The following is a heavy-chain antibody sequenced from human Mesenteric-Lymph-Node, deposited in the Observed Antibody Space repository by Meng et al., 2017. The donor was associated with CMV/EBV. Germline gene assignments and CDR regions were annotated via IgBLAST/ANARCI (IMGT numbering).Heavy chain of an antibody. D-gene: IGHD1-26*01. V-gene: IGHV4-31*02. CDR1: GGSISSSGYY. Sequence: TVTGGSISSSGYYWTWIRQRPGKGLDWIGYIYYSGTTYFNPSLKSRVTMSVDTSENQFSLNLNSVTAADTAVYYCARSLSGSYSFDSWGQGTLVTVSS. CDR2: IYYSGTT. J-gene: IGHJ4*02. CDR3: ARSLSGSYSFDS.